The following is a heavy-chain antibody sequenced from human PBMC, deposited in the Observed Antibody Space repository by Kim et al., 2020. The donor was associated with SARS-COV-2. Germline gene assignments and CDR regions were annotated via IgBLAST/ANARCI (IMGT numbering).Heavy chain of an antibody. V-gene: IGHV3-30*04. D-gene: IGHD1-7*01. CDR2: LSYDGSDK. J-gene: IGHJ4*01. Sequence: GGSLRLSCAASGFTFSSYAMHWVRQAPGNGLEWVTFLSYDGSDKLYADSVRGRFTVSRDNSKNTLYLQMNSLRTEDTAIYYCAREGGTVAGTSVFDYWG. CDR1: GFTFSSYA. CDR3: AREGGTVAGTSVFDY.